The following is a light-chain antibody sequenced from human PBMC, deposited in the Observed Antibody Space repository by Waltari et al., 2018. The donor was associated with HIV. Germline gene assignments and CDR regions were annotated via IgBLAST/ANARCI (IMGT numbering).Light chain of an antibody. J-gene: IGLJ3*02. V-gene: IGLV1-44*01. CDR1: NSTFRSNT. CDR3: AAWDDSLNGVV. Sequence: QSVLTQPPSVSGTPGQRVTIPCSRRNSTFRSNTANWYQQLPGTTPKLLIYTNNQRPSGVPDRFSGSKSGTSASLAISRLQSEDEADYYCAAWDDSLNGVVFGGGTRLTVL. CDR2: TNN.